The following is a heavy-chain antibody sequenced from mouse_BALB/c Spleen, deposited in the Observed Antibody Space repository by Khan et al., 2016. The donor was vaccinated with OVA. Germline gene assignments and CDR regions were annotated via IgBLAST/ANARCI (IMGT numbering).Heavy chain of an antibody. Sequence: EVELVESGGDLVKPGGSLKLSCTASGFTFSTYGMSWVRQTPDKRLEWVATISSGGTYTYYPDRVMGRFTISRDNVKNTMYLQMSSLRSEDTAMYYCARHWVGVMDYWGQGTSVTVSS. J-gene: IGHJ4*01. CDR3: ARHWVGVMDY. D-gene: IGHD1-1*01. V-gene: IGHV5-6*01. CDR2: ISSGGTYT. CDR1: GFTFSTYG.